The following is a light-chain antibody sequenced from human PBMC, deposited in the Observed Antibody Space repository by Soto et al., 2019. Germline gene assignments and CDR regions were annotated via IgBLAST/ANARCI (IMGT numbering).Light chain of an antibody. CDR2: WAS. CDR3: QQYYSRPLT. Sequence: DIVMTQSPDSLAVSLGERATINCKSSQSVLYSSNNRNFLAWYQQKPGQPPKLLIYWASTRKSGVPDRFSGSGSGTDFTLTISSLQAEDVAVYYCQQYYSRPLTFGGGTKVEIK. J-gene: IGKJ4*01. V-gene: IGKV4-1*01. CDR1: QSVLYSSNNRNF.